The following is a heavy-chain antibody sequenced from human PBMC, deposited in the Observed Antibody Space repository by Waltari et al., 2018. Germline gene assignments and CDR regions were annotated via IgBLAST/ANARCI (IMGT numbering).Heavy chain of an antibody. CDR3: ARGYGIAAAGTTMNFDY. D-gene: IGHD6-13*01. CDR1: GYAFTSYY. CDR2: INPSGGST. Sequence: QVQLMQSGAAVKKPGASVRVSCRAAGYAFTSYYIHCGRQAPGQGLEWMGIINPSGGSTSYAQKFQGRVTMNRDTSTSTVYMELSSLRSEDTAVYYCARGYGIAAAGTTMNFDYWGQGTLVTVSS. V-gene: IGHV1-46*01. J-gene: IGHJ4*02.